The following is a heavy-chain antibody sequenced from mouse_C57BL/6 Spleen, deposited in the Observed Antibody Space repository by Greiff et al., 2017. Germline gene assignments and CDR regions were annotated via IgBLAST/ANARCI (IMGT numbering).Heavy chain of an antibody. Sequence: VKLKESGPGLVQPSQSLSITCTVSGFSLTSYGVHWVRQSPGKGLEWLGVIWSGGSTDYNAAFISRLSISKDNSKSQVFFKMNSLQADDTAIYYCARIYYAMDYWGQGTSVTVSS. J-gene: IGHJ4*01. V-gene: IGHV2-2*01. CDR3: ARIYYAMDY. CDR1: GFSLTSYG. CDR2: IWSGGST.